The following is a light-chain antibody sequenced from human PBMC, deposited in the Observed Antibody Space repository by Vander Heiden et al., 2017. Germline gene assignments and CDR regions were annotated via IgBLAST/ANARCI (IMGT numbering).Light chain of an antibody. CDR2: EAS. CDR3: LQSVQVPLT. J-gene: IGKJ4*01. V-gene: IGKV2D-29*01. Sequence: SVMTQTPLSLSVTPGQPASIACKSRQSLLHSDGKTYVYWLLLKPGQATHLLIYEASHVLIGVPERFSGSGSGTDFTLKISGVEAAEVVVYYCLQSVQVPLTFGGGTKVEIK. CDR1: QSLLHSDGKTY.